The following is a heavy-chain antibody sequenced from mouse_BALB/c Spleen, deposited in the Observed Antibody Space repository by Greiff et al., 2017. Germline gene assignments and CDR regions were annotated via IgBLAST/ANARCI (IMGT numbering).Heavy chain of an antibody. D-gene: IGHD1-1*01. CDR3: ARELRDAMDY. V-gene: IGHV1-67*01. J-gene: IGHJ4*01. CDR1: GYTFTDYA. CDR2: ISTYYGNT. Sequence: QVQLKESGPELVRPGVSVKISCKGSGYTFTDYAMHWVKQSHAKSLEWIGVISTYYGNTNYNQKFKGKATMTVDKSSSTAYMELARLTSEDSAIYYCARELRDAMDYWGQGTSVTVSS.